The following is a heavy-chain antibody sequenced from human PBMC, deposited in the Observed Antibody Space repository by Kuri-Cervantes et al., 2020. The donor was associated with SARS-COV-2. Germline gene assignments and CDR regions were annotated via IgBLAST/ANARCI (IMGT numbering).Heavy chain of an antibody. V-gene: IGHV4-59*01. CDR2: IYYSGST. Sequence: GSLRLSCTVSGGSISSYYWSWIRQPPGKGLEWIGYIYYSGSTNYNPSLKSRVTISVDTSKNQFSLKLSSVTAADTAVYYCAREVRFAGENWFDPWGQGTLVTVSS. D-gene: IGHD4-17*01. CDR1: GGSISSYY. J-gene: IGHJ5*02. CDR3: AREVRFAGENWFDP.